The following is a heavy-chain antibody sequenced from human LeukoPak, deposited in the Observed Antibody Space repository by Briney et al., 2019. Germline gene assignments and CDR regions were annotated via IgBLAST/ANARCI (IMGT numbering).Heavy chain of an antibody. V-gene: IGHV3-30-3*01. D-gene: IGHD4-17*01. CDR2: ISYDGSNK. J-gene: IGHJ6*02. CDR1: GFTFSSYA. CDR3: ARVSTVNTFYYYYGMDV. Sequence: GGSLRLSCAASGFTFSSYAMHWVRQAPGKGLEWVAVISYDGSNKYYADSVKGRFTISRDNSKNTLYLQMNSLRAEDTAVYYCARVSTVNTFYYYYGMDVWGQGTTVTVSS.